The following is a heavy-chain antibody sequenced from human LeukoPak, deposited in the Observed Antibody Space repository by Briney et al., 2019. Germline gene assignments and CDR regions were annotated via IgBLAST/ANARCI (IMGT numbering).Heavy chain of an antibody. Sequence: GGSLRLSCAASGFTVSSNYMSWVSQAPGKGLEWVSVIYSGGSTYYADSVKGRFTISRDNSKNTLYLQMNSLRAEDTAVYYCARDEYSSSLPDYWGQGTLVTVSS. CDR2: IYSGGST. CDR3: ARDEYSSSLPDY. J-gene: IGHJ4*02. CDR1: GFTVSSNY. V-gene: IGHV3-66*01. D-gene: IGHD6-6*01.